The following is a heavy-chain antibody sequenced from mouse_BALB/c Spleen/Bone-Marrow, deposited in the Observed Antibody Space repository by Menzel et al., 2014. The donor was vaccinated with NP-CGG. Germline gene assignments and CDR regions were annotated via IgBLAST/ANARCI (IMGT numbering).Heavy chain of an antibody. V-gene: IGHV5-6*02. J-gene: IGHJ2*01. Sequence: DVKLVESGRDLVKPGGSLKLSCAASGFTFSNYGMSWVRPTPDKRLEWVATINSGGRYAFYPDSVKGRFTISRDNVKNTLYLQMSSLKSEDTAMYYCARRSDYDYFDYWGQGTTLTVSS. CDR2: INSGGRYA. D-gene: IGHD2-4*01. CDR3: ARRSDYDYFDY. CDR1: GFTFSNYG.